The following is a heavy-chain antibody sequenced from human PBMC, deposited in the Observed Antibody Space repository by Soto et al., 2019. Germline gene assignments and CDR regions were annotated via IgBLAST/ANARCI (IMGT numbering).Heavy chain of an antibody. D-gene: IGHD3-10*01. Sequence: QITLKESGPTLVKPTQTLTLTCTISGFSLSSDGVGVGWIRQPPGKALEWLAFIYWDDGYRYSPSLQSRLNIIEDSAQTRVLRIVTNVDPADSATYLCARRITYSRSWSSGWFASSGQGILVTVSS. CDR1: GFSLSSDGVG. J-gene: IGHJ5*01. V-gene: IGHV2-5*02. CDR3: ARRITYSRSWSSGWFAS. CDR2: IYWDDGY.